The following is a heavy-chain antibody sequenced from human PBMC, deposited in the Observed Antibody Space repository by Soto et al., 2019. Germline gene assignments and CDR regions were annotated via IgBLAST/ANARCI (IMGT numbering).Heavy chain of an antibody. V-gene: IGHV3-13*01. CDR3: ARARKGRLDFDY. CDR2: IGTAGDT. CDR1: GFTFSSYD. D-gene: IGHD5-12*01. J-gene: IGHJ4*02. Sequence: GGSLRLSCAASGFTFSSYDMHWVRQATGKGLEWVSAIGTAGDTYYPGSVKGRFTISRENAKNSLYLQMNSLRAGDTAVYYCARARKGRLDFDYWGQGTLVTVSS.